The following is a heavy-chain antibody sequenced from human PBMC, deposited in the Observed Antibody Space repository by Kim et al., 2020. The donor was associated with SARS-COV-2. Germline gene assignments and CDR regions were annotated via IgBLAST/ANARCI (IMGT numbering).Heavy chain of an antibody. V-gene: IGHV3-30*04. Sequence: GGSLRLSCAASGFIFSKYPMHWVRQAPGKGPECVSVISRDGGDTYYEDSVKGRFTISRDNSKNTLYLQMNSLRAEDTAVYYCARDLKEKSAEYDFDYWGQGTLVTVFS. CDR1: GFIFSKYP. CDR3: ARDLKEKSAEYDFDY. J-gene: IGHJ4*02. D-gene: IGHD2-2*01. CDR2: ISRDGGDT.